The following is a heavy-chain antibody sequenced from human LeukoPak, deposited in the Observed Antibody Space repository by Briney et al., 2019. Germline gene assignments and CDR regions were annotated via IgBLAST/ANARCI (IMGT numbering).Heavy chain of an antibody. J-gene: IGHJ3*02. CDR3: AKDSYYWVFDI. CDR2: ISPSGDIT. CDR1: GFTFSSYG. D-gene: IGHD3-10*01. Sequence: GGSLRLSCAASGFTFSSYGMSWVRQAPGKGLEWVSGISPSGDITYYADSVKGRFTISRDNSKNTLYLQMNSLRAEDTAVYYCAKDSYYWVFDIWGQGTMVTVSS. V-gene: IGHV3-23*01.